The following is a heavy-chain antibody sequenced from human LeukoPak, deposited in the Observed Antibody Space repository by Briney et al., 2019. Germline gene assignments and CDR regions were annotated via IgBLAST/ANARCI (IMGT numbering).Heavy chain of an antibody. CDR2: INEDGSIT. D-gene: IGHD3-22*01. V-gene: IGHV3-74*01. CDR3: AKRVYYYDSSGDAFDI. J-gene: IGHJ3*02. Sequence: GGSLRLSCAVSGFTFRTYWMHWVRQVPGEGLVWVSRINEDGSITNYADSVKCRFSISRDNAKNTLYLQMNSLRAEDTAVYYCAKRVYYYDSSGDAFDIWGQGTMVTVSS. CDR1: GFTFRTYW.